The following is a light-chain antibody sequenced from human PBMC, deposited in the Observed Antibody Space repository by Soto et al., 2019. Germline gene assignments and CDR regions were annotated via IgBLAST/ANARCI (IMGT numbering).Light chain of an antibody. CDR3: SSYRSSSTV. CDR2: EVN. V-gene: IGLV2-14*01. Sequence: QSALTQPASVSGSPGQSITISCTGTSSDVGGYDYVSWYQLHPGKAPKLMVFEVNNRPSGVSYRFSGSKSGNTASLTISGLQAEDEADYYCSSYRSSSTVFGTGTKVTVL. J-gene: IGLJ1*01. CDR1: SSDVGGYDY.